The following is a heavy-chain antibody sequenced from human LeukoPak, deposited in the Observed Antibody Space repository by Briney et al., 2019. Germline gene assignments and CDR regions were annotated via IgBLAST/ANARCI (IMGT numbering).Heavy chain of an antibody. CDR1: GGSFSGYY. CDR2: INHSGST. CDR3: ARGGYYFNY. Sequence: SETLSLTCAVYGGSFSGYYWSWVRQPPGKGLEWIGEINHSGSTNYNPSLKSRVTISVDTSKNQFSLKLSSVTAADTAVYYCARGGYYFNYWGQGTLVTVSS. J-gene: IGHJ4*02. V-gene: IGHV4-34*01.